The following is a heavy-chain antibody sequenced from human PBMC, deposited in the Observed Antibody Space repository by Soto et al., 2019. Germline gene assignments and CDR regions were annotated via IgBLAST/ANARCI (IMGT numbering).Heavy chain of an antibody. CDR1: GFTFSSYS. D-gene: IGHD5-12*01. Sequence: QVQLVESGGGVVQPGRSLRLSCAASGFTFSSYSMHWVRQAPGKELEWVAVISYDGSNKYYADSVKGRFTISRDNSKNTLYLQMNSLRAEDTAVYYCAKDRVATTRVDYWGQGTLVTVSS. CDR3: AKDRVATTRVDY. V-gene: IGHV3-30*18. J-gene: IGHJ4*02. CDR2: ISYDGSNK.